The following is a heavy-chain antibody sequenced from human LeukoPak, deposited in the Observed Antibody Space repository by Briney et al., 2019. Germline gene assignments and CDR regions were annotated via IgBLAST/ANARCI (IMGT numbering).Heavy chain of an antibody. Sequence: SVKVSCKASGYSLTTYYMHWVRQAPGQGLEWMGGINALFRTANCAQKFQGRVSITADESTTTAFMELSSLRSEDTAIYFCAKRANCGGDCFAYDFWGQGTLVIVSS. CDR3: AKRANCGGDCFAYDF. J-gene: IGHJ4*02. D-gene: IGHD2-21*01. CDR1: GYSLTTYY. CDR2: INALFRTA. V-gene: IGHV1-69*13.